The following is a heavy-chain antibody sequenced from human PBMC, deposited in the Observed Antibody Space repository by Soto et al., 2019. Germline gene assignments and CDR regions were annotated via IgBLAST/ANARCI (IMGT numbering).Heavy chain of an antibody. CDR2: IYWDDDK. J-gene: IGHJ6*02. Sequence: SGPTLVNPTQTLTLTCTFSGFSLTTNGVGVGWIRQSPGKALEWLAVIYWDDDKRYSPSLKGRLTITKDTSKNQLVLTMANMDPVDTATYYFAHSHSKKYVYYYYYGMDVWGQGTTVTVSS. CDR1: GFSLTTNGVG. CDR3: AHSHSKKYVYYYYYGMDV. D-gene: IGHD6-13*01. V-gene: IGHV2-5*02.